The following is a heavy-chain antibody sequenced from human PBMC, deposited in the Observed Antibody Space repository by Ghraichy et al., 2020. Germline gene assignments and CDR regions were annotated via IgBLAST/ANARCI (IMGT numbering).Heavy chain of an antibody. CDR2: IKQDGSEK. V-gene: IGHV3-7*01. Sequence: GGSLRLSCAASGFTFSGYWMSWVRQAPGKGLEWVANIKQDGSEKFYVDSVKGRFTISRDNAKNSLYLQMNSLRAEDTAVYYCARDWHYYYYYGMDVWGQGTTVTVSS. J-gene: IGHJ6*02. CDR3: ARDWHYYYYYGMDV. CDR1: GFTFSGYW.